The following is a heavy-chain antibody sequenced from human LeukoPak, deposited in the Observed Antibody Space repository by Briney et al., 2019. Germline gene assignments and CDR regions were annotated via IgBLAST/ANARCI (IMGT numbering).Heavy chain of an antibody. V-gene: IGHV1-3*01. CDR3: ARADGDYPDFFDY. CDR1: GYTFTSYA. CDR2: INAGNGNT. D-gene: IGHD4-17*01. J-gene: IGHJ4*02. Sequence: ASVKVSCKASGYTFTSYAMHWVRQAPGQRLEWMGWINAGNGNTKYSQKFQGRVTMTTDTSTSTAYMELRSLRSDDTAVYYCARADGDYPDFFDYWGQGTLVTVSS.